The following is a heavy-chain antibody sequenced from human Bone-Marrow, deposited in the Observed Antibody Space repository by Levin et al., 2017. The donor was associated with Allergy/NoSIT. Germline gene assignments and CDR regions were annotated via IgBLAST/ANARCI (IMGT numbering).Heavy chain of an antibody. CDR2: ICPDDSDT. D-gene: IGHD6-19*01. CDR3: ARQAQVAGPGIDY. J-gene: IGHJ4*02. CDR1: GYSFTKYW. V-gene: IGHV5-51*01. Sequence: GESLKISFQGSGYSFTKYWIGWVRQMPGKGLEWMGIICPDDSDTRYDPSFEGQVTISADKSINTAYLQWSSLKATDTAIYYCARQAQVAGPGIDYWGQGTLVTVSS.